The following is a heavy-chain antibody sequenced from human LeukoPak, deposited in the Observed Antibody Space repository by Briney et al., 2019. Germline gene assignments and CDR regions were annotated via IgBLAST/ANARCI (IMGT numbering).Heavy chain of an antibody. J-gene: IGHJ6*02. CDR1: GFTFSNAW. Sequence: RSGGSLRLSCAASGFTFSNAWMNWVRQAPGKGLEWVAVIWYDGSNKYYADSVKGRFTISRDNSKNTLYLQMNSLRAEDTAVYYCAREERFGASNYYYYYGMDVWGQGTTVTVSS. CDR2: IWYDGSNK. CDR3: AREERFGASNYYYYYGMDV. D-gene: IGHD3-16*01. V-gene: IGHV3-33*08.